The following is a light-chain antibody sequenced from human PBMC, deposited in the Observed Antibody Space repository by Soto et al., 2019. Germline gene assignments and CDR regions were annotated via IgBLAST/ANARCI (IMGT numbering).Light chain of an antibody. CDR2: GAS. J-gene: IGKJ2*01. CDR1: QSVSSN. CDR3: QQYNDWPPYT. Sequence: EIVMTQSPATLSVSPGERATLSCRASQSVSSNLAWYQQKPGQAPRLLIYGASTRATGISARFSGSGSGTEFTLTISSLQSEDFAVYSCQQYNDWPPYTFGQGTKREIK. V-gene: IGKV3-15*01.